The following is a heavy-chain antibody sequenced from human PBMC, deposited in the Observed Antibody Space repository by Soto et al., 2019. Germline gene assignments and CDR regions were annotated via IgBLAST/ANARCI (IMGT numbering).Heavy chain of an antibody. CDR1: GYSFTSYW. V-gene: IGHV5-10-1*01. D-gene: IGHD3-22*01. CDR2: IDPSDSYT. Sequence: PGESLKISCKGSGYSFTSYWISWVRQMPGKGLEWMGRIDPSDSYTNYSPSFQGHVTISADKSISTAYLQWSSLKASDTAMYYCARGGYYDSSGNYYVHYYGMDVWGQGTTVTVSS. J-gene: IGHJ6*02. CDR3: ARGGYYDSSGNYYVHYYGMDV.